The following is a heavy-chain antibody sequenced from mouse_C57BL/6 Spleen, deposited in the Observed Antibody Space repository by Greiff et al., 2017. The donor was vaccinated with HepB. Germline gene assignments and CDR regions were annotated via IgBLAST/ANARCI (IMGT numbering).Heavy chain of an antibody. V-gene: IGHV1-69*01. Sequence: QVQLQQPGAELVMPGASVKLSCKASGYTFTSYWMHWVKQRPGQGLEWIGEIDPSDSYTNYNQKFKGKSTLTVDKSSSTAYMQRSSLTSEDSAVYYCARPKAQEGAMDYWGQGTSVTVSS. D-gene: IGHD3-2*02. CDR1: GYTFTSYW. CDR3: ARPKAQEGAMDY. J-gene: IGHJ4*01. CDR2: IDPSDSYT.